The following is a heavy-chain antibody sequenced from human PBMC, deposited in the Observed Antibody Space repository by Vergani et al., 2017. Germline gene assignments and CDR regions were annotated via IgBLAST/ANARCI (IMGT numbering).Heavy chain of an antibody. V-gene: IGHV5-51*03. CDR2: IYPGDSDP. CDR1: GYSFTSYW. J-gene: IGHJ6*03. D-gene: IGHD3-3*01. Sequence: EVQLVQSGAEVKKPGESLKISCKGSGYSFTSYWIGWVRQMPGKGLEWMGIIYPGDSDPRYSPSFQGQVTISADKSISTAYLQWSSLKASDTAMYYCARSWDFWSGYEYYYYMDVWGKGTTVTVSS. CDR3: ARSWDFWSGYEYYYYMDV.